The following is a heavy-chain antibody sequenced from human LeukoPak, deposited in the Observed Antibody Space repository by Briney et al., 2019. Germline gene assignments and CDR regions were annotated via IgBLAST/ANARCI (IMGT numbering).Heavy chain of an antibody. CDR3: ARAYTTYYYDSSGYNHDACDI. V-gene: IGHV5-51*01. CDR1: GYSFTSYW. CDR2: IYPGDSDT. Sequence: GESLKISCKGSGYSFTSYWIGWVRQMPGKGLEWMGIIYPGDSDTRYSPSFQGQVTISADKSISTAYLQWSSLKASDTAMYYCARAYTTYYYDSSGYNHDACDIWGQGTMVTVSS. D-gene: IGHD3-22*01. J-gene: IGHJ3*02.